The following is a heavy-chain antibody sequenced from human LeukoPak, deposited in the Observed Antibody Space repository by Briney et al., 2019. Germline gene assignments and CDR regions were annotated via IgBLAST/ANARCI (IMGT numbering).Heavy chain of an antibody. CDR3: AKDLGGAPDGMDV. J-gene: IGHJ6*02. CDR1: GFTFSSYA. D-gene: IGHD3-3*01. V-gene: IGHV3-23*01. Sequence: GGSLRLSCAASGFTFSSYAMSWVRQAPGKGLEGVSAIRGRGGSTYYADSVQGRFTNSRDNSKNTLYLQMNSLRAEDTAVYYCAKDLGGAPDGMDVWGQGTTVTVSS. CDR2: IRGRGGST.